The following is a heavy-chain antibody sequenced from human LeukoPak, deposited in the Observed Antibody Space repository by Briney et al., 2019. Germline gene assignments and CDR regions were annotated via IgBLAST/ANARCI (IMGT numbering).Heavy chain of an antibody. D-gene: IGHD6-19*01. V-gene: IGHV4-59*10. CDR1: GASISALY. CDR3: ARSRDFGWIDY. Sequence: SETLSLTCAVYGASISALYWGWIRQSPGKGLEWIGRIYTSGSTNYNPSLKSRVTMSVDTSKNQFSLKLSSVTAADTAVYYCARSRDFGWIDYWGQGTLVTVSS. J-gene: IGHJ4*02. CDR2: IYTSGST.